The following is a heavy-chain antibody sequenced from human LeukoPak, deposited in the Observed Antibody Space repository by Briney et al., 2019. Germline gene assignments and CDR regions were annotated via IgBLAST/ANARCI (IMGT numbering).Heavy chain of an antibody. CDR3: ARALETYYYDSSGYFDY. CDR2: INWHGGST. Sequence: GGSLRLSCAASGFTFDDYGMSWVRQAPGKGLEWVSGINWHGGSTGYADSVKGRFTISRDNAQNSLYLPMHLLRSEDTALYYCARALETYYYDSSGYFDYWGQGTLVTVSS. J-gene: IGHJ4*02. CDR1: GFTFDDYG. V-gene: IGHV3-20*04. D-gene: IGHD3-22*01.